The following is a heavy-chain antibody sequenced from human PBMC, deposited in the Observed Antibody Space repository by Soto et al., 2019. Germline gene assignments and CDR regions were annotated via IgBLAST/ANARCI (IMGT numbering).Heavy chain of an antibody. Sequence: ASVKVSCKASGYTFTGYYMHWVRQAPGQGLEWMGWINPNSGGTNYAQKFQGWVTMTRDTSISTAYMELSRLRSDDTAVYYCARGAYSGYDLEDPNYYYYYSMDVWGQGTTVTVSS. CDR2: INPNSGGT. D-gene: IGHD5-12*01. J-gene: IGHJ6*02. CDR1: GYTFTGYY. CDR3: ARGAYSGYDLEDPNYYYYYSMDV. V-gene: IGHV1-2*04.